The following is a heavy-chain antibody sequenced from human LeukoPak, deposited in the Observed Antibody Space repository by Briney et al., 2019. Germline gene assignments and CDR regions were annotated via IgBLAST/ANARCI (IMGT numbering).Heavy chain of an antibody. D-gene: IGHD3-16*01. J-gene: IGHJ5*02. Sequence: SQTLSLTCVVSGASISSGGYSWSCIRQPPGKGLEWIGCIYHRGGTHYNPSLKSRVTMSVDMSKNQISLNLNSVTAADTAVYYCARDIWGSSTWGPGTLVTVSS. V-gene: IGHV4-30-2*01. CDR2: IYHRGGT. CDR3: ARDIWGSST. CDR1: GASISSGGYS.